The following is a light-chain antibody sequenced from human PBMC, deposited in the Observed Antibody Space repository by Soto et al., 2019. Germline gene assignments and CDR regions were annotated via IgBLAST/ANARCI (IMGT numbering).Light chain of an antibody. CDR3: GTWDSSLSASYV. CDR1: SSNIGDNY. V-gene: IGLV1-51*02. Sequence: SVLTQPPSVSADPGQEVTISCYGSSSNIGDNYVSWYQHLPGTAPKLLIYENNKRPSGIPDRFSGSKSGTSATLGITGLQTGDEADYYCGTWDSSLSASYVFGTGTKVTVL. CDR2: ENN. J-gene: IGLJ1*01.